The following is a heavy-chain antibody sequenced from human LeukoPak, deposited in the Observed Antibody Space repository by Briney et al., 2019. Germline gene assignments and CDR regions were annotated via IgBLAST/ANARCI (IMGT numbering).Heavy chain of an antibody. Sequence: GGSLRLSCAASGFTFSSYEMNWVRQAPGKGLEWVSYISSGGGTVYYADSVKGRFAISRDNAKNSLYLHMISLRAEDTAVYYCARGTIAAAGYYYFDYWGQGTQVTVSS. J-gene: IGHJ4*02. CDR1: GFTFSSYE. V-gene: IGHV3-48*03. CDR3: ARGTIAAAGYYYFDY. CDR2: ISSGGGTV. D-gene: IGHD6-13*01.